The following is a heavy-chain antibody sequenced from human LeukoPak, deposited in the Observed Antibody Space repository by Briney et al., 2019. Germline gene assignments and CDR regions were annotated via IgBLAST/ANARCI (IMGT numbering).Heavy chain of an antibody. V-gene: IGHV3-7*01. CDR3: ASSSGWYYMDV. D-gene: IGHD6-19*01. CDR2: IKQDGSEK. CDR1: GFTFSSYW. J-gene: IGHJ6*03. Sequence: GGSLRLSCAASGFTFSSYWMSWVRQAPGKGLEWVANIKQDGSEKYYGDSVKGRFTISRDNAKNSLYLQMNSLRAEDTAVYSCASSSGWYYMDVWGKGTTVTISS.